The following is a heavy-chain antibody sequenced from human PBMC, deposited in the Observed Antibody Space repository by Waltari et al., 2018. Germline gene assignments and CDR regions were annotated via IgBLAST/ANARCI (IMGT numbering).Heavy chain of an antibody. CDR1: GSPFTSYG. J-gene: IGHJ4*02. V-gene: IGHV1-18*04. CDR3: ARDRPGAAAATAPFDY. CDR2: ASPYTDCS. Sequence: QAQLLQSAAAVQKAGPSLRVSCKPPGSPFTSYGHNCARQPPGQGLEWMGWASPYTDCSSATKNFQGRVTLTTDTSTNTAYMELRSRRSDDTAVYYCARDRPGAAAATAPFDYWGQGTLVTVS. D-gene: IGHD6-25*01.